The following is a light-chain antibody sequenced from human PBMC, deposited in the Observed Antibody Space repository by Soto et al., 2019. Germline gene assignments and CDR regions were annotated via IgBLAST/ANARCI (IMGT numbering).Light chain of an antibody. CDR2: EVT. J-gene: IGLJ1*01. Sequence: QSVLTQPASVSGSPGQSSTISFTGTSSDIGAYNYVSWYQQHPGKAPKLLIYEVTNRPSGVSDRFSGSKSGNTASLTISGLQAEDEANYYCNSYTTLSNRVFGTGTKVTVL. CDR3: NSYTTLSNRV. V-gene: IGLV2-14*01. CDR1: SSDIGAYNY.